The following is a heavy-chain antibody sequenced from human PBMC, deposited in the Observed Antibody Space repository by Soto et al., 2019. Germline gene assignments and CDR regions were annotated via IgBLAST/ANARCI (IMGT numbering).Heavy chain of an antibody. Sequence: PSETLSLTCAVSGGSISSSSYYWGWIRQPPGKGLEWIGSIYYSGSTYYNPSLKSRVTISVDTSKNQFSLKLSSVTAADTAVYYCARHAGYYDXSGYYSRSAYYYYGMDVWGQGTTVTVSS. CDR2: IYYSGST. CDR1: GGSISSSSYY. V-gene: IGHV4-39*01. CDR3: ARHAGYYDXSGYYSRSAYYYYGMDV. J-gene: IGHJ6*02. D-gene: IGHD3-22*01.